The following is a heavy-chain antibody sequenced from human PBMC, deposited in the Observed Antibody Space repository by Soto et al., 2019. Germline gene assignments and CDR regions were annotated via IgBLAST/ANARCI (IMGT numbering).Heavy chain of an antibody. CDR2: VTSDGTDT. Sequence: GGSLRLSCAASGFTFSTYAMSWVRQAPGQALEWVSSVTSDGTDTFYADSVKGRFIISRDNSKNTLYLQMNSLRAEDTAVYYCARLLGSGKIRFYYFDYWGQGTLVTVSS. V-gene: IGHV3-23*01. CDR3: ARLLGSGKIRFYYFDY. CDR1: GFTFSTYA. D-gene: IGHD2-15*01. J-gene: IGHJ4*02.